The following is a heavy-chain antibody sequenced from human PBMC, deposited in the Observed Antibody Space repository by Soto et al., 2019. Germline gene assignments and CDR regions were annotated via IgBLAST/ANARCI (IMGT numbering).Heavy chain of an antibody. CDR3: AKDGGSVCSGGTCYFQAPDY. D-gene: IGHD2-15*01. CDR2: IDGSGRNT. J-gene: IGHJ4*02. CDR1: GFTFSSYA. Sequence: LRLSCAASGFTFSSYAMSWVRQAPGKGLEWVSGIDGSGRNTYYADSVKGRFTISRDNSKNTLSVQMNGLRVEDTALYYCAKDGGSVCSGGTCYFQAPDYWGQGTLVTVSS. V-gene: IGHV3-23*01.